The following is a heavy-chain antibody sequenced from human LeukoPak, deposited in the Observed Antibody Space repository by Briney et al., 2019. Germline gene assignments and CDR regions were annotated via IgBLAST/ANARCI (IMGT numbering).Heavy chain of an antibody. Sequence: ASVKVSCKASGYTFTGYYMHWVRQAPGQGLEWMGIINPSGGSTSYAQKFQGRVTMTRDTSTSTVYMELSSLRSEDTAVYYCARGRHPGSGSLSWFDPWGQGTLVTVSS. CDR2: INPSGGST. D-gene: IGHD3-10*01. J-gene: IGHJ5*02. V-gene: IGHV1-46*01. CDR3: ARGRHPGSGSLSWFDP. CDR1: GYTFTGYY.